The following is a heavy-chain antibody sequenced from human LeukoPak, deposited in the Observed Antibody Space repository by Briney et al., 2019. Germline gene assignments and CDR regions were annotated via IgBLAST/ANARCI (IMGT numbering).Heavy chain of an antibody. Sequence: GGSLRLSCAASGFTVSSNYMSWVRQAPGKGLEWVSVIYSGGSTYYADSVKGRFTISRHNSKNTLYLQMNSLRAEDTAVYYCARAPYGDYESPFDYWGQGTLVTVSS. CDR1: GFTVSSNY. CDR2: IYSGGST. V-gene: IGHV3-53*01. CDR3: ARAPYGDYESPFDY. D-gene: IGHD4-17*01. J-gene: IGHJ4*02.